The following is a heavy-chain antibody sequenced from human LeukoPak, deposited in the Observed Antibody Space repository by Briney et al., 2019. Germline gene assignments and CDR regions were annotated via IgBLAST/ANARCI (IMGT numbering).Heavy chain of an antibody. D-gene: IGHD3-10*01. CDR1: GFTFSDYY. V-gene: IGHV3-11*05. Sequence: GESLRLSCAASGFTFSDYYMSWIRLAPAKGLEWVAYISSSSSSTTYADSVNGRFTISRDNAKNSLYLQMNSLRAEDTAVYYCARVPGKYAFDIWGQGTMVTVSA. CDR2: ISSSSSST. J-gene: IGHJ3*02. CDR3: ARVPGKYAFDI.